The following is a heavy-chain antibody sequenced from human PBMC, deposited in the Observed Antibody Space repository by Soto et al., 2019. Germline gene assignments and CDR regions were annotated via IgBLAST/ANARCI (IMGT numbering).Heavy chain of an antibody. CDR2: IYYSGST. CDR3: ARGGLRFLEWFRDYYYYGMDV. CDR1: GGSVSSGSYY. Sequence: PSETLSLTCTVSGGSVSSGSYYWSWIRQPPGKGLEWIGYIYYSGSTNYNPSLKSRVTISVDTSKNQFSLKLSSVTAADTAVYYCARGGLRFLEWFRDYYYYGMDVWGQGTTVTV. V-gene: IGHV4-61*01. D-gene: IGHD3-3*01. J-gene: IGHJ6*02.